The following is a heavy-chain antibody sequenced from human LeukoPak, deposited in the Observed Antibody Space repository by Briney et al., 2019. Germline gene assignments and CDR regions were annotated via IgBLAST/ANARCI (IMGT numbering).Heavy chain of an antibody. Sequence: SETLSLTCTVPGGSISSYYWSWIRQPPGKGLEWIGYIYYSGSTNYNPSLKSRVTISVDTSKNQSSLKLSSVTAADTAVYYCARGMDAFDIWGQGTMVTVSS. CDR2: IYYSGST. J-gene: IGHJ3*02. V-gene: IGHV4-59*01. CDR3: ARGMDAFDI. CDR1: GGSISSYY.